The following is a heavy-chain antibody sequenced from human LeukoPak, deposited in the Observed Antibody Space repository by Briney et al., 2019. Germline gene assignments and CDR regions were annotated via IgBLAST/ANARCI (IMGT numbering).Heavy chain of an antibody. V-gene: IGHV3-30*04. D-gene: IGHD6-13*01. CDR2: ISYDGSNK. CDR3: ARVHSSWSFDY. CDR1: GFTFSSYG. J-gene: IGHJ4*02. Sequence: PGGSLRLSCAASGFTFSSYGMHWVRQAPGKGLEWVAVISYDGSNKYYADSVKGRFTISRDNSKNTLYLQMNSLRAEDTAVYYCARVHSSWSFDYWGQGTLVTVSS.